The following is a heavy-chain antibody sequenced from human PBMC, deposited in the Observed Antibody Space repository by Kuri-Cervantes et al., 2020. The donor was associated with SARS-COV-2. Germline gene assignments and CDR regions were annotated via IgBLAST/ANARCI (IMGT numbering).Heavy chain of an antibody. Sequence: ESLKISCAVYGGSFSGYYWSWIRQPPGKGLEWIGSIYYSGSTYYNPSLKSRVTISVDTSKNQFSLKLSSVTAADTAVYYCARQSPLELELSGNYYHYHMDVWGQGTTVTVSS. CDR3: ARQSPLELELSGNYYHYHMDV. CDR1: GGSFSGYY. CDR2: IYYSGST. V-gene: IGHV4-34*01. D-gene: IGHD1-7*01. J-gene: IGHJ6*02.